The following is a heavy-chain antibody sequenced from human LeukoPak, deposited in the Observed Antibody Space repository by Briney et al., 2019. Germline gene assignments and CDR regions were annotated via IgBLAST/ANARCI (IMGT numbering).Heavy chain of an antibody. Sequence: GGSLRLSCAASGLTFSAYSMNWVRQAPGKGLDWISYISSNSQTQKYADSVKGRFTISRDNAKNSVFLQMNSLRAEHTAVYYCVRDSLGRDGFNSLDYWGQGTLVTVSS. CDR3: VRDSLGRDGFNSLDY. V-gene: IGHV3-48*04. J-gene: IGHJ4*02. CDR1: GLTFSAYS. D-gene: IGHD5-24*01. CDR2: ISSNSQTQ.